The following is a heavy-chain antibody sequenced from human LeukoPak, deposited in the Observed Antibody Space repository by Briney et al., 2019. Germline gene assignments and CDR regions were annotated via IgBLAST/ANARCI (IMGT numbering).Heavy chain of an antibody. D-gene: IGHD4-17*01. CDR3: ARENDYGNNWFDP. J-gene: IGHJ5*02. V-gene: IGHV1-46*01. Sequence: ASVKVSSKASGYSFSSYYMHWVRQAPGQGLEWMGIINPSGDSTTYAQKFQGRVTMTRDTSTRTVYMELSSLRSDDTAVYYCARENDYGNNWFDPWGQGTLVTVSS. CDR2: INPSGDST. CDR1: GYSFSSYY.